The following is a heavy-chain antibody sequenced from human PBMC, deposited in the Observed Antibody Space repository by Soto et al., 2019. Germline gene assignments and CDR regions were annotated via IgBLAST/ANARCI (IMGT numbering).Heavy chain of an antibody. Sequence: PGASLRLSCAASGFTFSSDSMNWVGQAPGKGLEWVSSISSSSSYIYYADSVKGRFTITRDNAKNSLYRQMRSLRAEDTAVYYCARDFRQLFRSDYGMDVWGKGPTGTDSS. V-gene: IGHV3-21*01. D-gene: IGHD6-6*01. CDR1: GFTFSSDS. J-gene: IGHJ6*04. CDR3: ARDFRQLFRSDYGMDV. CDR2: ISSSSSYI.